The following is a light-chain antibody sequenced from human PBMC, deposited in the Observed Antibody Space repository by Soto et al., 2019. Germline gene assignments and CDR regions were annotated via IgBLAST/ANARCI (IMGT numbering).Light chain of an antibody. J-gene: IGLJ2*01. CDR1: SSDVGGYNY. CDR2: EVS. Sequence: QSVLTQPASVSGSPGQSITISCTGTSSDVGGYNYVSWYQQHPGKAPKLMIYEVSNRPSGVSNRFSGSKSGNTASLTISGLQDEDEADYYCSSYTSSSNVVFGGGTKVPVL. CDR3: SSYTSSSNVV. V-gene: IGLV2-14*01.